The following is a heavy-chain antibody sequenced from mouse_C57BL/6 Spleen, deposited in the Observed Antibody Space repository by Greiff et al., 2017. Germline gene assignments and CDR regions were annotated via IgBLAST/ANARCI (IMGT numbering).Heavy chain of an antibody. V-gene: IGHV1-82*01. CDR3: AIYYEEY. CDR1: GYAFSSSW. J-gene: IGHJ2*01. Sequence: QVQLQQSGPELVKPGASVKISCKASGYAFSSSWLNWVKQRPGKGLEGIGRIYPGDGDPTYTGKFKGKATLTADKSSSTAYMQLSSLTSEDSAVYFCAIYYEEYWGQGTTLTVSS. CDR2: IYPGDGDP. D-gene: IGHD2-4*01.